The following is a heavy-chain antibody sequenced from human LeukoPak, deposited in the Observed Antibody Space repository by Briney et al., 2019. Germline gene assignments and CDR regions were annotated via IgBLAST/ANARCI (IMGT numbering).Heavy chain of an antibody. CDR3: AKGLYYREYYFDY. D-gene: IGHD3-10*01. CDR2: ISGSGGST. Sequence: GGSLRLSCAASGFTFSSYAMSWVRQAPGKGLEWVSAISGSGGSTYYADSVKGRFAISRDNSKNTLYLQMNSLRAEDTAVYYCAKGLYYREYYFDYWGQGTLVTVSS. CDR1: GFTFSSYA. J-gene: IGHJ4*02. V-gene: IGHV3-23*01.